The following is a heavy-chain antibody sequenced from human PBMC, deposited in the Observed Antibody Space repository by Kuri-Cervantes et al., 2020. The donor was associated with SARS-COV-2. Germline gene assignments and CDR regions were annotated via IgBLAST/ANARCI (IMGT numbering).Heavy chain of an antibody. V-gene: IGHV1-18*01. CDR3: ARQNTTPQKHYYYYYMDV. CDR1: GYNFNSYG. Sequence: SVKVSCKTSGYNFNSYGVTWVRQAPGQGLEWMGWISGYSGNTNYAQKLQGRVTMTTDTSTSTAYMELRSLRSDDTAVYYCARQNTTPQKHYYYYYMDVWGKGTTVTVSS. J-gene: IGHJ6*03. D-gene: IGHD1-1*01. CDR2: ISGYSGNT.